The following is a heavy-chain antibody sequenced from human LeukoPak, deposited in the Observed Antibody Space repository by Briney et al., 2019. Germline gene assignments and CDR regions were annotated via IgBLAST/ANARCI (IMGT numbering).Heavy chain of an antibody. D-gene: IGHD3-22*01. J-gene: IGHJ4*02. CDR2: IKQDGSKK. CDR3: ATPLDYYDTSGYHQGGD. CDR1: GFTSIAYA. Sequence: GGSLRLSCVGSGFTSIAYALTWVRQAPGKGLEWVANIKQDGSKKNYVDSVKGRFTISRDNAKNSLYLQMNSLRAEDTAVYYCATPLDYYDTSGYHQGGDWGQGTLVTVSS. V-gene: IGHV3-7*03.